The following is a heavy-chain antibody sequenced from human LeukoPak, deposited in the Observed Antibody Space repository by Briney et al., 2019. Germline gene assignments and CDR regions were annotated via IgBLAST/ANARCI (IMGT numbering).Heavy chain of an antibody. D-gene: IGHD1-7*01. J-gene: IGHJ4*02. CDR1: GVSMSSYY. V-gene: IGHV4-59*01. CDR2: IFNTGSA. Sequence: ASETLSLTCTVSGVSMSSYYWSWIRRVPGKGLEYVGYIFNTGSATYNPSLESRVTISVDTSKNQISLKLSAVTAADTAIYYCARVTYTNYWADYWGRGTLVTVSS. CDR3: ARVTYTNYWADY.